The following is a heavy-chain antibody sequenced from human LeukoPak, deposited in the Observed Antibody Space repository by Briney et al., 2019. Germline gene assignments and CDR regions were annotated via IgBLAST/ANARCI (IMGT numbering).Heavy chain of an antibody. V-gene: IGHV3-23*01. CDR3: ATESYYYDSSGYYFDY. CDR2: ISGSGGST. D-gene: IGHD3-22*01. CDR1: GLTFSSYA. J-gene: IGHJ4*02. Sequence: GGSLRLSCAASGLTFSSYAMSWVRQAPGKGLEWVSAISGSGGSTYYADSVKGRFTISRDNSKNTLYLQMNSLRAEDTAVYNCATESYYYDSSGYYFDYWGQGTLVTVSS.